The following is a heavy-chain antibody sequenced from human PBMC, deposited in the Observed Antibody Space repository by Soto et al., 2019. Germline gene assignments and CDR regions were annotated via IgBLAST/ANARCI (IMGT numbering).Heavy chain of an antibody. CDR1: GFTFSDHY. D-gene: IGHD3-22*01. CDR3: AREGYDSSGRHDAFDI. CDR2: TKNIPNSYAT. Sequence: PGGSLRLSCAASGFTFSDHYMDWVRQAPGKGLEWVGRTKNIPNSYATEYAASVKGRFTISRDDSKNSLYLQVNSLKTEDTAVYYCAREGYDSSGRHDAFDIWGQGTMVTVSS. J-gene: IGHJ3*02. V-gene: IGHV3-72*01.